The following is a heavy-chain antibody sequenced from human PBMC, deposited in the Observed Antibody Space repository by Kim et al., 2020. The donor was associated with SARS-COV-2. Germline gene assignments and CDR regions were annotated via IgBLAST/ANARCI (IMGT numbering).Heavy chain of an antibody. CDR2: ISYDGSNK. D-gene: IGHD1-1*01. CDR1: GFTFSSYA. V-gene: IGHV3-30*04. CDR3: ARGFRTLVTNDAFDI. Sequence: GGSLRLSCAASGFTFSSYAMHWVRQAPGKGLEWVAVISYDGSNKYYADSVKGRFTISRDNSKNTLYLQMNSLRAEDTAVYYCARGFRTLVTNDAFDIWGQGTMVTVSS. J-gene: IGHJ3*02.